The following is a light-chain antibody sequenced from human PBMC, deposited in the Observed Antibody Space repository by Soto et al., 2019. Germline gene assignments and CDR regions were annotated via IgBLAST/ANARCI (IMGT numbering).Light chain of an antibody. CDR2: GAS. J-gene: IGKJ5*01. Sequence: EVVLSQSPGTLSLSTGERATLSCRTSQSVSSSYLAWYRQKPGQAPRLLMYGASSRATGIPDRLSGSGSGTDFTLTISRLDPEDFAVYYCQQYGSSPITFGQGTRLENK. V-gene: IGKV3-20*01. CDR3: QQYGSSPIT. CDR1: QSVSSSY.